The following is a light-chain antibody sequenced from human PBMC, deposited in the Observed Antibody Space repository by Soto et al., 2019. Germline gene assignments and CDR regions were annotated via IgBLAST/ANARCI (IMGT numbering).Light chain of an antibody. CDR3: QQYDNVPLT. Sequence: DTQMTQSPSSLSASVGDRVTITCQASRDISDYLNWYQQKPGKAPNLLIYDASNLETGVPSRFSGSGSWTHFTFTISSLQPEDTATYYCQQYDNVPLTFGGGTKVEIK. CDR1: RDISDY. CDR2: DAS. V-gene: IGKV1-33*01. J-gene: IGKJ4*01.